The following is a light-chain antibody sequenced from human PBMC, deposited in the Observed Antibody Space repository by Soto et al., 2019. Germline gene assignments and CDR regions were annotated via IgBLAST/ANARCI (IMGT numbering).Light chain of an antibody. CDR2: DVS. Sequence: QSVLTQPASVSGSPGQSITISCTATSSDVGGYNYVSWYQQHPGKAPKLMTYDVSNRPSGVSNRFSGSKFGNTASLTISGLQAEDEADYYCSSYTSSSTLVFGGGTKVTVL. V-gene: IGLV2-14*01. J-gene: IGLJ2*01. CDR3: SSYTSSSTLV. CDR1: SSDVGGYNY.